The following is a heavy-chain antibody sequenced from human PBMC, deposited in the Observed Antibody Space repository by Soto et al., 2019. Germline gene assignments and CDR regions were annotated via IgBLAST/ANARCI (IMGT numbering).Heavy chain of an antibody. Sequence: QVQLQESGPGLVKPSQTLSLTCTVSGGSISSGGYYWSWIRQHPGKGLEWIGYIHSSGSTYYNPSLKSRITISVDSSKNQFSLKLSSVTAADTAVYYCARDQFCSGGSFDYVPSATFDIWCQGTMVTVSS. CDR1: GGSISSGGYY. D-gene: IGHD2-15*01. CDR3: ARDQFCSGGSFDYVPSATFDI. V-gene: IGHV4-31*03. J-gene: IGHJ3*02. CDR2: IHSSGST.